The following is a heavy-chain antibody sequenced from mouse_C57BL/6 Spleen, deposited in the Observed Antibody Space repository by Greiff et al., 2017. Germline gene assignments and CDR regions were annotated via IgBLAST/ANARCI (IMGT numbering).Heavy chain of an antibody. CDR3: ARGDDYEGFAY. J-gene: IGHJ3*01. V-gene: IGHV3-6*01. Sequence: ESGPGLVKPSQSLSLTCSVTGYSITSGYYWNWIRQFPGNKLEWMGYISYDGSNNYNPSLKNRISITRDTSKNQFFLKLNSVTTEDTATXYCARGDDYEGFAYWGQGTLVTVSA. CDR2: ISYDGSN. CDR1: GYSITSGYY. D-gene: IGHD2-4*01.